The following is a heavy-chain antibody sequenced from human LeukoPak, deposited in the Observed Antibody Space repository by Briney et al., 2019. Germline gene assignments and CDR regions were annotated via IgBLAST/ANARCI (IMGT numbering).Heavy chain of an antibody. J-gene: IGHJ3*02. Sequence: PSETLSLTCTVSAAPITSYYWSWIRQPPGKGLEWIGYIYYSGSTNYNPSLKSRVTISVDTSKNQFSLKLSSVTAAGTAVYYCARVRQQLGAFDIWGQGTMVTVSS. CDR2: IYYSGST. CDR1: AAPITSYY. CDR3: ARVRQQLGAFDI. V-gene: IGHV4-59*01. D-gene: IGHD6-13*01.